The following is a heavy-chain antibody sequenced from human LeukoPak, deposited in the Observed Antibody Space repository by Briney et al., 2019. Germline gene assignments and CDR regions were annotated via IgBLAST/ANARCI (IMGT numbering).Heavy chain of an antibody. CDR1: GYTFTGYY. Sequence: ASVKVSCKASGYTFTGYYMHWVRQAPGQGLEWMGWINPNSGGTNYAQKFQGRVTMTRDTSISTAYMELRRLRSDDTAVYCCARDTTVTTSGAFDIWGQGTMVTVSS. CDR3: ARDTTVTTSGAFDI. V-gene: IGHV1-2*02. J-gene: IGHJ3*02. CDR2: INPNSGGT. D-gene: IGHD4-17*01.